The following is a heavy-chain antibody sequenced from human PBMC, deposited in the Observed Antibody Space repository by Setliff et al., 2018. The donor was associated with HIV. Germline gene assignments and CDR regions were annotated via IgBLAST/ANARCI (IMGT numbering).Heavy chain of an antibody. J-gene: IGHJ6*02. Sequence: ETLSLTCTVSGGSISSSSYYWSWIRQHPGKGLEWIGYIYYSGSTYYNPSLKSRVTISVDTSKNQFSLKLSAVTAADTAVYYCAGGYIQLWSNIYYYGMDVWGQGTTVTVS. V-gene: IGHV4-39*01. CDR2: IYYSGST. CDR3: AGGYIQLWSNIYYYGMDV. D-gene: IGHD5-18*01. CDR1: GGSISSSSYY.